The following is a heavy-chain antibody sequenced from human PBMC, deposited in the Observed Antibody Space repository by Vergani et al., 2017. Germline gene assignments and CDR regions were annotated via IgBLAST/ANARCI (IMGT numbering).Heavy chain of an antibody. Sequence: QLVESGGGWVQPGGSLRLSCVVSGFDFSSYIMNWVRQAPGKGLEWVSFVSNGTKSESYAESVKGRFTISRDIAKNSLYLQMDSLRAEDTAVYYCGRENISASGRALVLWGQGKKGTVSS. CDR3: GRENISASGRALVL. J-gene: IGHJ3*01. CDR2: VSNGTKSE. CDR1: GFDFSSYI. D-gene: IGHD2-8*01. V-gene: IGHV3-48*01.